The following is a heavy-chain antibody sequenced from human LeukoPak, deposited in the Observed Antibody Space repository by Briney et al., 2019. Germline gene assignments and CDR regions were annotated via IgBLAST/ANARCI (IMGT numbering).Heavy chain of an antibody. CDR3: ARVSSSWYSDYYYYMDV. CDR1: GGSISSYY. D-gene: IGHD6-13*01. CDR2: IYYSGST. Sequence: SETLSLTCTVSGGSISSYYWSWIRQPPGKGLEWIGYIYYSGSTNYNPSLKSRVTISVDTSKNQFSLKLSSVTAADTAVYYCARVSSSWYSDYYYYMDVWGKGTTVTVSS. J-gene: IGHJ6*03. V-gene: IGHV4-59*01.